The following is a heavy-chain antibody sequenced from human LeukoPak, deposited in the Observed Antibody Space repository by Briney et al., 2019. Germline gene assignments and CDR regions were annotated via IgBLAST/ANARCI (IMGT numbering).Heavy chain of an antibody. D-gene: IGHD6-13*01. CDR2: IYYSGST. CDR3: ARLDTAAGTIDY. V-gene: IGHV4-59*08. J-gene: IGHJ4*02. CDR1: GGSISSYY. Sequence: KTSETLSLTCTVSGGSISSYYWSWIRQPPEKGLEWIGYIYYSGSTNYNPSLKSRVTISVDTSKNQFSLKLSSVTAADTAVYYCARLDTAAGTIDYWGQGTLVTVSS.